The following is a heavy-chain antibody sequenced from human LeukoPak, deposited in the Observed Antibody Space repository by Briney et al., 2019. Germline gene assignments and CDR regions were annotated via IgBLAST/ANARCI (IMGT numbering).Heavy chain of an antibody. CDR3: AKGANRGYSGYDHY. CDR2: ISYDGSNK. CDR1: GFTFSSYG. J-gene: IGHJ4*02. Sequence: GRSLRLSCAASGFTFSSYGMHWVRQAPGKGLEWVAVISYDGSNKYYADSVKGRFTISRDNSKNTLYLQMNSLRAEDTAVYYCAKGANRGYSGYDHYWGQGTLVTVSS. D-gene: IGHD5-12*01. V-gene: IGHV3-30*18.